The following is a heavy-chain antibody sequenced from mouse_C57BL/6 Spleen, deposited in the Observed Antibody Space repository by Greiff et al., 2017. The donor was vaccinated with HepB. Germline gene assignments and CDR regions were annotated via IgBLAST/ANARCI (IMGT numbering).Heavy chain of an antibody. CDR2: ISSGGSYT. D-gene: IGHD2-4*01. J-gene: IGHJ4*01. CDR3: AREGTMIRYYAMDY. Sequence: EVKLVESGGDLVKPGGSLKLSCAASGFTFSSYGMSWVRQTPDKRLEWVATISSGGSYTYYPDSVKGRFTISRDNAKNTLYLQMSSLKSEDTAMYYCAREGTMIRYYAMDYWGQGTSVTVSS. V-gene: IGHV5-6*01. CDR1: GFTFSSYG.